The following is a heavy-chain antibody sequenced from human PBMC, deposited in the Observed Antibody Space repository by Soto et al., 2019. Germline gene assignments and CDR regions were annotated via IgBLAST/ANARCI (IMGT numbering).Heavy chain of an antibody. Sequence: QVQLVQSGAEVKKPGASVKVSCKASGYTFTGYYMHWVRQAPGQGLEWMGWINPNSGGTNYAQKFQGWVTMTRDTSISTAYMELSRLRSDDTAVYYCAREAFYCSGGSCYYDYWGQGTLVTVPS. V-gene: IGHV1-2*04. D-gene: IGHD2-15*01. CDR1: GYTFTGYY. J-gene: IGHJ4*02. CDR2: INPNSGGT. CDR3: AREAFYCSGGSCYYDY.